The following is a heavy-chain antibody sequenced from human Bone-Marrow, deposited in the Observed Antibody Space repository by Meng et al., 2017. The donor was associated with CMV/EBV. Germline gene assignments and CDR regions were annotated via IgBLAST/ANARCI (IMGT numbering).Heavy chain of an antibody. J-gene: IGHJ4*02. V-gene: IGHV3-11*01. CDR2: ISSSGSTI. Sequence: GESLKISCAASGFTFSDYYMSWVRQAPGKGLEWASYISSSGSTIYYTDSVKGRFTISRDNAKNSLYLQMNSLRAEDTAVYYCASVVRPSSMTTVGGIDYWGQGTLVTVSS. CDR3: ASVVRPSSMTTVGGIDY. CDR1: GFTFSDYY. D-gene: IGHD4-11*01.